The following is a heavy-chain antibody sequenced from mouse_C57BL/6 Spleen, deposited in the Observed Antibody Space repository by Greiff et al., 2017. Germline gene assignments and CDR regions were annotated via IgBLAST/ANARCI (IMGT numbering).Heavy chain of an antibody. CDR1: GYTFTDYE. CDR2: IDPETGGT. J-gene: IGHJ1*03. CDR3: TRPLPIYGSSYEWYFDV. V-gene: IGHV1-15*01. Sequence: QVQLKESGAELVRPGASVTLSCKASGYTFTDYEMHWVKQTPVHGLEWIGAIDPETGGTAYNQKFKGKAILTADKSSSTAYMELRSLTSEDSAVYYCTRPLPIYGSSYEWYFDVWGTGTTVTVSS. D-gene: IGHD1-1*01.